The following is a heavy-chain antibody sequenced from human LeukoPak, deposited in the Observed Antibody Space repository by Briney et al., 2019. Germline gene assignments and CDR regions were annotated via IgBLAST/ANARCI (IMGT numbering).Heavy chain of an antibody. J-gene: IGHJ4*02. Sequence: GGSLRLSCAASGFTFSNAWMSWVRQAPGKGLEWVGRIKSKTDGGTTDYAAPVKGRFTTSRDDSKNTLYLQMNSLKTEDTAVYYCTTALYYYDSSGYRAKTFDYWGQGTLVTVSS. D-gene: IGHD3-22*01. CDR2: IKSKTDGGTT. CDR3: TTALYYYDSSGYRAKTFDY. V-gene: IGHV3-15*01. CDR1: GFTFSNAW.